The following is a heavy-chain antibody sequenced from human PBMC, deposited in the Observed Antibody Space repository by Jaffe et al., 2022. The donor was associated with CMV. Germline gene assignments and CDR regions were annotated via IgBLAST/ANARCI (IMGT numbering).Heavy chain of an antibody. CDR3: ARATEEYYYDSSGYYYYFDY. D-gene: IGHD3-22*01. V-gene: IGHV4-31*03. Sequence: QVQLQESGPGLVKPSQTLSLTCTVSGGSISSGGYYWSWIRQHPGKGLEWIGYIYYSGSTYYNPSLKSRVTISVDTSKNQFSLKLSSVTAADTAVYYCARATEEYYYDSSGYYYYFDYWGQGTLVTVSS. J-gene: IGHJ4*02. CDR2: IYYSGST. CDR1: GGSISSGGYY.